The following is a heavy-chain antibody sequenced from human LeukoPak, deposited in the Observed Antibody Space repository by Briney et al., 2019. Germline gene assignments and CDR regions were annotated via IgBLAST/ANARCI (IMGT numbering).Heavy chain of an antibody. J-gene: IGHJ2*01. Sequence: GRSLRLSCTASGFTLSSFGMHWVRQAPGKGLEWVAVISDDGSNTYYADSVEGRFTISRDNSKNTLYLQLNSLRTEDTAVYYCAKDADTATIIYWYFDLWGRGTLVTVSS. CDR1: GFTLSSFG. V-gene: IGHV3-30*18. D-gene: IGHD5-18*01. CDR2: ISDDGSNT. CDR3: AKDADTATIIYWYFDL.